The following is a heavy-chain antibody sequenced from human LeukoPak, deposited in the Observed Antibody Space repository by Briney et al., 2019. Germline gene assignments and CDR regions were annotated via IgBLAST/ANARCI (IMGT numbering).Heavy chain of an antibody. Sequence: SVKVSCKASGGTFSSYAISWVRQAPGQGLEWMGRIIPIFGTANYAQKFQGRVTITTDESTSTAYMELSSLRSEDTAVYYCAGPWGLEFYPNAAFDIWGQGTMVTVSP. CDR1: GGTFSSYA. D-gene: IGHD1-1*01. CDR3: AGPWGLEFYPNAAFDI. CDR2: IIPIFGTA. J-gene: IGHJ3*02. V-gene: IGHV1-69*05.